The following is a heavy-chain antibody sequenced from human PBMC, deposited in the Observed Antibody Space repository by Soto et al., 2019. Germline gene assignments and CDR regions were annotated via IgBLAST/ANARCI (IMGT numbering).Heavy chain of an antibody. V-gene: IGHV3-23*01. Sequence: GGSLRLSCVASGFTFSSYAMSWVRQAPGKGLEWVSTISGSGGSTYSADSVMGRFSISRDKSKNTLFLQMNSLRAEDTAVYYCAKGVGVTSAYYFDYWXQGXLVXVSS. D-gene: IGHD2-21*02. CDR3: AKGVGVTSAYYFDY. J-gene: IGHJ4*02. CDR2: ISGSGGST. CDR1: GFTFSSYA.